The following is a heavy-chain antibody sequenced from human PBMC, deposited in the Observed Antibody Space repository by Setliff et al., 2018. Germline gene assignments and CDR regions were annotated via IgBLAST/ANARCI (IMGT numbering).Heavy chain of an antibody. CDR1: GGTFSSYG. V-gene: IGHV1-69*05. CDR2: TIPNFGTT. D-gene: IGHD5-18*01. J-gene: IGHJ6*03. CDR3: AREGVDTRSSTDYRYYMDV. Sequence: SVKVSCKASGGTFSSYGISWVRQAPGQGLEWLGGTIPNFGTTNYAQEFQGRVTIITDESTSTAYMELSSLRFEDTAVYYCAREGVDTRSSTDYRYYMDVWQRHHGHRLL.